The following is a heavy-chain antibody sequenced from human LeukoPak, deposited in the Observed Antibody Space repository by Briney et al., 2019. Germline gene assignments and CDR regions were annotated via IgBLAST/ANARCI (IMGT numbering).Heavy chain of an antibody. V-gene: IGHV6-1*01. Sequence: SQTLSLTCDISGDTVSSNSAAWNWSRQSPSRGLEWLGRTYYRSKWYYDYAVSVKSRITISPDTSKNQFSLQLNSVTADDTAVYYCARGSALDFWGQGTMVTVSS. CDR2: TYYRSKWYY. CDR1: GDTVSSNSAA. J-gene: IGHJ3*01. CDR3: ARGSALDF.